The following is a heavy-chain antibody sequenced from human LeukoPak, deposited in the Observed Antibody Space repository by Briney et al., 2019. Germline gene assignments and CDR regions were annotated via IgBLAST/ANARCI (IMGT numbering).Heavy chain of an antibody. Sequence: ASETLSLTCTVSGGSISSYYWSWIRQPPGKGLEWIGYIYYSGSTNYNPSLKSRVTISVDTSKNQFSLKLSSVTAADTAVYYCAARGARSGYHDYWGQGTLVTVSS. D-gene: IGHD3-22*01. V-gene: IGHV4-59*01. CDR1: GGSISSYY. J-gene: IGHJ4*02. CDR2: IYYSGST. CDR3: AARGARSGYHDY.